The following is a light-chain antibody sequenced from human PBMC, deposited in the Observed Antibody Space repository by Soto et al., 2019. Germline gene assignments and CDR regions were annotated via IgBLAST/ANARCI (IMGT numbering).Light chain of an antibody. CDR1: PSLLNDDAGITD. Sequence: VMTQTPRSLPVTPGEPASISCRSSPSLLNDDAGITDLDWYLQSPGQSPQLLIYTVAYRASGVPARSGYSGSGTDFSVKMSRVEAEYIGDYYCMQRSEMASSVGETTKLDTK. CDR2: TVA. CDR3: MQRSEMASS. J-gene: IGKJ2*01. V-gene: IGKV2-40*01.